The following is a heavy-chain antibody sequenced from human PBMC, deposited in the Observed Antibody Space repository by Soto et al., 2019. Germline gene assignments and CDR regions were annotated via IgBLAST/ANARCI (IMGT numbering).Heavy chain of an antibody. CDR1: GYSITAGGYY. V-gene: IGHV4-31*03. Sequence: SETLSLTCFVSGYSITAGGYYWSWIRHHLGKGLEWIGSFYSSGSIIYNPSLRSRVSISGDTSSNQFSMSLTSVTAADTARYYCARMYSSGSGWFHPWGQGTLVTVSS. CDR2: FYSSGSI. CDR3: ARMYSSGSGWFHP. J-gene: IGHJ5*02. D-gene: IGHD6-19*01.